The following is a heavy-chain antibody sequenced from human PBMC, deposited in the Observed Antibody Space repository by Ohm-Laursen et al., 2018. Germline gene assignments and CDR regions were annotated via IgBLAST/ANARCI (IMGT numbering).Heavy chain of an antibody. CDR2: ISNVVSVT. CDR3: ARDVSGREQFDY. Sequence: SLRLSCAASGFPFSAYSMNWVRQAPGKGLEWISYISNVVSVTWYADSVKGRFTISRDNAKSSLYLQMNSLKAGDTAVYYCARDVSGREQFDYWGQGTLVIVSS. D-gene: IGHD3-10*01. J-gene: IGHJ4*02. V-gene: IGHV3-48*04. CDR1: GFPFSAYS.